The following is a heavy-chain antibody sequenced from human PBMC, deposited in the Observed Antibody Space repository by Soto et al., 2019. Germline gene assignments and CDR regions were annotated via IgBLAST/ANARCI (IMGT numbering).Heavy chain of an antibody. CDR1: GFTFSSYS. D-gene: IGHD3-22*01. CDR2: TSGSGGST. J-gene: IGHJ4*02. V-gene: IGHV3-23*01. Sequence: EVQLLESGGGLVQPGGSLRLSCAASGFTFSSYSMSWVRQAPGKGLEWVSATSGSGGSTYYADSVKGRFTISRDNSKNTLYLQMNSLRAEDTAVYYCAKTYYYDSSGQAHYFDYWGQGTLVTVSS. CDR3: AKTYYYDSSGQAHYFDY.